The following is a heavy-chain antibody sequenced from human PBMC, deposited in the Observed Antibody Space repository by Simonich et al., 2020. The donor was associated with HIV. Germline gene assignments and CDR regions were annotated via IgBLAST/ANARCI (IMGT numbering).Heavy chain of an antibody. V-gene: IGHV4-34*01. CDR3: ASLDPMYYYDSSGYFDDAFDI. D-gene: IGHD3-22*01. CDR2: INHSGRT. CDR1: GASFSGYS. Sequence: QVQLQQWGAGLLKPSETLSLTCAVYGASFSGYSWSWIRQPPGKGLEWIGEINHSGRTTYNPSLKSRVTKSVDTSKNHFSLKLSSVTAADTAVYYCASLDPMYYYDSSGYFDDAFDIWGQGTMVTVSS. J-gene: IGHJ3*02.